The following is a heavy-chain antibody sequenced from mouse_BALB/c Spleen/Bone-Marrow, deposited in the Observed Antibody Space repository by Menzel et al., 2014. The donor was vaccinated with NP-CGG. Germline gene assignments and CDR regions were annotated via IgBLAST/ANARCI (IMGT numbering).Heavy chain of an antibody. CDR1: GFDFSRYW. CDR3: ARRGLRREAYYAMDY. J-gene: IGHJ4*01. CDR2: INPDSSTI. D-gene: IGHD2-4*01. V-gene: IGHV4-1*02. Sequence: EVKLMESGGGLVQPGGSLKLSCAASGFDFSRYWMSWVRRAPGKGLEWIGEINPDSSTINYTPSLKDKFIISRDNAKNTLYLQMSKVRSEDTALYYCARRGLRREAYYAMDYWGQGTSVTVSS.